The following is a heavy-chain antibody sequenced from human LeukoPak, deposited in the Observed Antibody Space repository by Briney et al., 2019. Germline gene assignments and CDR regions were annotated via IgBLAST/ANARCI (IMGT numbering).Heavy chain of an antibody. CDR2: IYYSGST. CDR1: GGSISSYY. J-gene: IGHJ6*02. Sequence: PSETLSLTCTVSGGSISSYYWSWIRQPPGKGLEWIGYIYYSGSTNYNPSLKSRVTISVDTSKNQFSLKLSSVTAADTAVYYCARDYCGGDCYSDYYGMDVWGQGTTVTVSS. CDR3: ARDYCGGDCYSDYYGMDV. V-gene: IGHV4-59*01. D-gene: IGHD2-21*02.